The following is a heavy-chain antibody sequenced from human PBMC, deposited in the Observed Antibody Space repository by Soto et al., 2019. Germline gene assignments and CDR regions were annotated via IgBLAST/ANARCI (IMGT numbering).Heavy chain of an antibody. Sequence: EVQLVESGGGLVQPGGSLRLSCAASGFTFSDHYMDWVRQAPGKGLEWVGRIKNKANSYTTEYAASVKGRFTISRADSKNSLDLQMNSLKTEDTAVYYCARVRLGVTTRLFDYWGPGTLVPVSS. D-gene: IGHD6-25*01. V-gene: IGHV3-72*01. CDR1: GFTFSDHY. J-gene: IGHJ4*02. CDR2: IKNKANSYTT. CDR3: ARVRLGVTTRLFDY.